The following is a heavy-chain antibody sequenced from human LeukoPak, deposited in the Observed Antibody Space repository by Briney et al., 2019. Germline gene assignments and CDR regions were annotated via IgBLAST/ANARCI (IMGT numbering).Heavy chain of an antibody. V-gene: IGHV3-49*03. D-gene: IGHD5-18*01. CDR3: TRETSWRYSYGQDAFDI. CDR2: IRSKAYGGTT. J-gene: IGHJ3*02. Sequence: GGSLRLSCTASGFTFGDYAMSWFRQAPGKGLEWVGFIRSKAYGGTTEYAASVKGRFTISRDDSKSIAYLQMNSLKTEDTAVYYCTRETSWRYSYGQDAFDIWGQGTMVTVSS. CDR1: GFTFGDYA.